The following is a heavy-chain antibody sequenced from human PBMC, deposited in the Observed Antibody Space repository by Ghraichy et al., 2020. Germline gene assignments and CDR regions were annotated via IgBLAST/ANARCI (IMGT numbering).Heavy chain of an antibody. D-gene: IGHD2-15*01. CDR2: MRNSGSS. Sequence: SETLYLTCTVSGGSISTSTYYWGWIRQPPGKGLEWIGSMRNSGSSYYNASLKSRVTISGDTSKNQFSLKLTSVTAADTAVYFCARAGSCSGGSCYLGPSDYWGQGTLVTVSS. V-gene: IGHV4-39*01. CDR1: GGSISTSTYY. CDR3: ARAGSCSGGSCYLGPSDY. J-gene: IGHJ4*02.